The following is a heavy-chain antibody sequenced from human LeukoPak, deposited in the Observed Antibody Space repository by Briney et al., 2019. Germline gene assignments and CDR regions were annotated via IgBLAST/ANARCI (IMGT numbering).Heavy chain of an antibody. Sequence: GASVNVSRKASVYTFTSYDINWVRQATGQGLEWMGWMNPNSGNTGYAQKFQGRVTMTRNTSISTAYMELSSRRSEDTAVYYCARDNSNYYYGSGSYYKRIKESDYGMDVWGQGTTVTVSS. J-gene: IGHJ6*02. D-gene: IGHD3-10*01. V-gene: IGHV1-8*01. CDR3: ARDNSNYYYGSGSYYKRIKESDYGMDV. CDR1: VYTFTSYD. CDR2: MNPNSGNT.